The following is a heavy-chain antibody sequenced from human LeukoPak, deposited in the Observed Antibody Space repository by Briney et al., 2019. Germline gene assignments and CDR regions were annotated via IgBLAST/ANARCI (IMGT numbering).Heavy chain of an antibody. J-gene: IGHJ4*02. CDR3: ARAYCSSTSCAPDY. CDR1: GGSFSGYY. CDR2: INHSGST. D-gene: IGHD2-2*01. Sequence: SETLSLTCAVYGGSFSGYYWSWIRQPPGKGLEWIGEINHSGSTNYNPSLKSRVTISVDTSKNQFSLKLSSVTAADTAVYYCARAYCSSTSCAPDYCGQGTLVTVSS. V-gene: IGHV4-34*01.